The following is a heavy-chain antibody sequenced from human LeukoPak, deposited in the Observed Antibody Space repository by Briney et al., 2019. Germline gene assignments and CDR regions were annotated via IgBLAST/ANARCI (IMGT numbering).Heavy chain of an antibody. CDR2: ISGSGAST. V-gene: IGHV3-23*01. CDR1: GYTFSSYA. D-gene: IGHD3-3*01. Sequence: GGSLRLSCAASGYTFSSYAMSWVRQTPGKGLEWVSTISGSGASTYYADSVKGRFTVSRDNSKNTLHLQMKSLRAADTAVYYCAQIPFRSGDYHFDYWGQGTLLTVSS. CDR3: AQIPFRSGDYHFDY. J-gene: IGHJ4*02.